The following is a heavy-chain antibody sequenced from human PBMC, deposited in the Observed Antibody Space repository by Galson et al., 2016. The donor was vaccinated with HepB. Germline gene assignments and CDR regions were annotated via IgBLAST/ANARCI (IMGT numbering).Heavy chain of an antibody. V-gene: IGHV1-69*01. CDR3: ARGGYCSGRSCYSYFQY. CDR2: IIPMFGTA. J-gene: IGHJ1*01. D-gene: IGHD2-15*01. Sequence: KVSCKASGGTFSNYAISWVRQAPGQGLEWMGGIIPMFGTANYAQSFQGRVTITADESTRTAYMELISLRSDDTAVYYCARGGYCSGRSCYSYFQYWGQGTLVTVSS. CDR1: GGTFSNYA.